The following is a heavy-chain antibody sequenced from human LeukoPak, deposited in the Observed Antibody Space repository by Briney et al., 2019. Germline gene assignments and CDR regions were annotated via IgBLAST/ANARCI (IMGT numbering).Heavy chain of an antibody. CDR1: GYTFTSYA. CDR2: INTNTGNP. V-gene: IGHV7-4-1*02. Sequence: ASVKVSCKASGYTFTSYAMNWVRQAPGQGLEWMGWINTNTGNPTYAQGFTGRFVFSLDTSVSTAYLQISSLKAEDTAVYYCARGVVLLWFGELQPVDPWGQGTLVTVSS. D-gene: IGHD3-10*01. CDR3: ARGVVLLWFGELQPVDP. J-gene: IGHJ5*02.